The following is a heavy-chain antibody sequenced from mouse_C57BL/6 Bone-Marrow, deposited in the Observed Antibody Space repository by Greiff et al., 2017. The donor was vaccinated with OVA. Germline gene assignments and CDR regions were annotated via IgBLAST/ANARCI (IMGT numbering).Heavy chain of an antibody. CDR1: GFTFTDYY. CDR3: ASHDYYGSRYYAMDY. CDR2: IRNKANGYTT. D-gene: IGHD1-1*01. Sequence: EVQVVESGGGLVQPGGSLSLSCAASGFTFTDYYMSWVRQPPGKALEWLGFIRNKANGYTTEYSASVKGRFTISRDNSQSILYLQMNALRAEDSATYYCASHDYYGSRYYAMDYWGQGTSVTVSS. V-gene: IGHV7-3*01. J-gene: IGHJ4*01.